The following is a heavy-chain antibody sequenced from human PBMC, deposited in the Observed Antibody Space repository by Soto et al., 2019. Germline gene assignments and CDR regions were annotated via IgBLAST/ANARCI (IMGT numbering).Heavy chain of an antibody. Sequence: PSETLSLTCTVSCDSISGSYWSWIRQPPGNGLYCIGYINHSVFTNXXPSLKSRXXISGDTSKNHXSLQLXSVTAAYTALYYCARDGSGWYVDYWVQGTLVTVSS. CDR2: INHSVFT. CDR3: ARDGSGWYVDY. D-gene: IGHD6-19*01. J-gene: IGHJ4*02. CDR1: CDSISGSY. V-gene: IGHV4-59*01.